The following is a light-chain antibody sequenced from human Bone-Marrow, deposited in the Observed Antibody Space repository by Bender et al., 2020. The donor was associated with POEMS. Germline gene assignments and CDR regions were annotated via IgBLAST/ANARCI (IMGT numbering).Light chain of an antibody. Sequence: QSVLTQSPSASGTPGQRVIISCSGGSSNIGTHTINWYQQLPATAPKLLIYINNQRPSGVPDRFSGSKSGTSASLAISGLQSEDEADYYCAAWEDSLNGWVFGGGTKLTVL. J-gene: IGLJ3*02. V-gene: IGLV1-44*01. CDR3: AAWEDSLNGWV. CDR2: INN. CDR1: SSNIGTHT.